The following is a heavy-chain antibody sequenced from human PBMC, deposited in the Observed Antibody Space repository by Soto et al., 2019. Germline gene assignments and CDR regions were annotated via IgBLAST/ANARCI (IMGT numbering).Heavy chain of an antibody. Sequence: SETLSLTCAVYGGSFSGYYWSWIRQPPGKGLEWIGEINHSGSTNYNPSLKSRVTISVDTSKNQFSLKLSSVTAADTAVYYCARGDIVVVPAAIPYYYYGMDVWGQGTTVTVSS. D-gene: IGHD2-2*02. CDR3: ARGDIVVVPAAIPYYYYGMDV. J-gene: IGHJ6*02. CDR1: GGSFSGYY. V-gene: IGHV4-34*01. CDR2: INHSGST.